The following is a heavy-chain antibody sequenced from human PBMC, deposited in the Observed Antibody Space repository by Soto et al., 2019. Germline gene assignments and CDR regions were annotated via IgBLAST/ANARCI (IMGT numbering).Heavy chain of an antibody. Sequence: QVQLVESGGGVVQPGRSLRLSCAASGFTFSSYAMHWVRQAPGKGLEWVAVISYDGNFKYYTDSAKGRFTISRDNSQNTLYLQMDSLRAEDTAVFFCARDRALLHTTSRGCFDYWGRGTLVTVSS. V-gene: IGHV3-30*04. CDR3: ARDRALLHTTSRGCFDY. CDR1: GFTFSSYA. J-gene: IGHJ4*02. CDR2: ISYDGNFK. D-gene: IGHD2-2*01.